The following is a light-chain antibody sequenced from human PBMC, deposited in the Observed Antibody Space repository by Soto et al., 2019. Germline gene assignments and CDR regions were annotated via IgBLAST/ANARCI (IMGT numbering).Light chain of an antibody. J-gene: IGKJ1*01. CDR3: QQYNNWPWT. CDR2: GAS. CDR1: QRVSSD. V-gene: IGKV3-15*01. Sequence: EIVMTQSPATLSVSPGERATLSCRASQRVSSDVAWYQQKPGQAPRLLIYGASTRATGIPARFSGSGSGTEFTLTVTSLQSEDFALYYCQQYNNWPWTFGQGTTVAIK.